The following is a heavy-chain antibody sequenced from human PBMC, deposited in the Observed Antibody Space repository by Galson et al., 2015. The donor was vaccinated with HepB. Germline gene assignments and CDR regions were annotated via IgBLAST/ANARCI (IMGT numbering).Heavy chain of an antibody. V-gene: IGHV3-21*05. D-gene: IGHD4-17*01. J-gene: IGHJ4*02. CDR2: ISSSSSYT. Sequence: SLRLSCAASGFTFSSYSMNWVRQAPGKGLEWVSYISSSSSYTNYADSVKGRFTISRDNAKNSLYLQMNSLRAEDTAVYYCARDYGDYVGNLGIFDYWGQGTLVTVSS. CDR1: GFTFSSYS. CDR3: ARDYGDYVGNLGIFDY.